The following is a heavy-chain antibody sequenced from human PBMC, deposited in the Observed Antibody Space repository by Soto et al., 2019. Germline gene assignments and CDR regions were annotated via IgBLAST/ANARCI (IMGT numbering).Heavy chain of an antibody. CDR2: ISDNSSVI. V-gene: IGHV3-48*02. CDR3: ARDRDAYCSKGICSGPYFDY. D-gene: IGHD2-8*01. J-gene: IGHJ4*02. CDR1: GFTFSTYS. Sequence: GGSLRLSCAASGFTFSTYSINWVRQAPGKGLEWISYISDNSSVIYYADAVKGRFTISRDNAKNSLYLQMNSLRDEDTAVYYCARDRDAYCSKGICSGPYFDYWGQGTLVTVSS.